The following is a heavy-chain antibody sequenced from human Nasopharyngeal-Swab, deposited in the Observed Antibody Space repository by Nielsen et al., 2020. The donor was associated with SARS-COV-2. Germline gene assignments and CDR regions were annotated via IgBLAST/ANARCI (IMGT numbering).Heavy chain of an antibody. CDR3: ARAGYSSGWFSGRWYFDL. Sequence: GESLKISCAASGFTFSSYSVHWVRQAPGKGLEWVSSISSSSNYIYYADSVKGRFTISRENAKNSLYLQMNSLRAGDTAVYYCARAGYSSGWFSGRWYFDLWGRGTLVTVSS. CDR1: GFTFSSYS. J-gene: IGHJ2*01. D-gene: IGHD6-19*01. CDR2: ISSSSNYI. V-gene: IGHV3-21*01.